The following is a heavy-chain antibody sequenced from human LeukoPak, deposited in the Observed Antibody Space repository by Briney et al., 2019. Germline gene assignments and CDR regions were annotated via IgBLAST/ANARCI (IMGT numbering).Heavy chain of an antibody. D-gene: IGHD3-10*01. CDR3: AKSLGNQGVIDY. J-gene: IGHJ4*02. Sequence: PGGSLRLSCAASGFIFRNHAMNWARQAPGQGLDWVSGVSASGGSTFNTDSVKGRFSISRDNSKNTLYLEMNSLRPEDTALYYCAKSLGNQGVIDYWGQGTLVTVSS. CDR2: VSASGGST. CDR1: GFIFRNHA. V-gene: IGHV3-23*01.